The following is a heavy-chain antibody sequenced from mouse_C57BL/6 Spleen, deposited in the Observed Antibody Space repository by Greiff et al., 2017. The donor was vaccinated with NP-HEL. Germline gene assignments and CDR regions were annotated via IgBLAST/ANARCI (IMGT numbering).Heavy chain of an antibody. D-gene: IGHD3-2*02. CDR1: GYAFSSSW. J-gene: IGHJ2*01. Sequence: QVQLQQSGPELVKPGASVKISCKASGYAFSSSWMNWVKQRPGKGLEWIGRIYPGAGDTNYNGKFKGKATLTADKSSSTAYMHLSSLTSEDAAVYFCARAAAQAIFDYWGQGTTLTVSS. CDR3: ARAAAQAIFDY. CDR2: IYPGAGDT. V-gene: IGHV1-82*01.